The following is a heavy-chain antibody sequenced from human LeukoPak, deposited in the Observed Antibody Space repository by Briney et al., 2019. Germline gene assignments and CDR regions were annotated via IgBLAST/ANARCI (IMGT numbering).Heavy chain of an antibody. D-gene: IGHD6-19*01. CDR3: AKDAVAGLFDY. CDR2: ISGSGGRT. J-gene: IGHJ4*02. V-gene: IGHV3-23*01. CDR1: GFTFSSYG. Sequence: GGSLRLSCAASGFTFSSYGMSWVRQAPGKGLEWVSPISGSGGRTYYADSVTGPFTISRDNSKNTLYLQMNSLRAEDTAVYYCAKDAVAGLFDYWGQGTLVTVSS.